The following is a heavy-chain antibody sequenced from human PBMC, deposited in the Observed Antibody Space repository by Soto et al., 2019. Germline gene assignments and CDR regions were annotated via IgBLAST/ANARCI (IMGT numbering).Heavy chain of an antibody. CDR3: AKSPIWSIAARPHYYYYMDV. D-gene: IGHD6-6*01. J-gene: IGHJ6*03. CDR1: GFTFSSYA. V-gene: IGHV3-23*01. CDR2: ISGSGGST. Sequence: GGSLRLSCAASGFTFSSYAMSWVRQAPGKGLEWVSAISGSGGSTYYADSVKGRFTISRDNSKNTLYLQMNSLRAEDTAVYYCAKSPIWSIAARPHYYYYMDVWGKGTTVTVSS.